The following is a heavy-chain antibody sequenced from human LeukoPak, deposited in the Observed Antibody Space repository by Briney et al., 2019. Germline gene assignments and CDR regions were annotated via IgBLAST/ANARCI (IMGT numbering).Heavy chain of an antibody. J-gene: IGHJ5*02. Sequence: GGSLRLSCAASGFTFSSYGMHWVRQAPGKGLEWVAFIRYDGSNKYYADSVKGRFTISRDNSKNTLYLQMNSLRAEDTAVYYCAKEPAWNDVRANPWGQGTLVTVSS. D-gene: IGHD1-1*01. CDR1: GFTFSSYG. V-gene: IGHV3-30*02. CDR3: AKEPAWNDVRANP. CDR2: IRYDGSNK.